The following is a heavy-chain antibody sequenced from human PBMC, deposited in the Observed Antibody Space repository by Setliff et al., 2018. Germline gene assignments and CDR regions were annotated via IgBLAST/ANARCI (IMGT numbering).Heavy chain of an antibody. V-gene: IGHV3-30*04. CDR1: GFTFSSYA. Sequence: GSLRLSCAASGFTFSSYAMHWVRQAPGKGLEWVTIISYDGSNKYYADSVKGRFTISRDNAENSLYLQMNSLRAEDMALYYCAKGGPVPYYYGMDVWGQGTTVTVSS. J-gene: IGHJ6*02. CDR3: AKGGPVPYYYGMDV. D-gene: IGHD2-2*01. CDR2: ISYDGSNK.